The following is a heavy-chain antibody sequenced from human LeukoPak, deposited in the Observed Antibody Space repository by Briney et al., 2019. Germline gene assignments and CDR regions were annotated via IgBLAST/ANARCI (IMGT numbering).Heavy chain of an antibody. Sequence: GGSLRLSCAASGFTFSGSALHWVRQASGKGLEWVGRIRSTANGYATAYAASVKGRFTISRDDSKNTLYLQMNSLRAEDTAVYYCAKGGHLGIAMIVVVDYWGQGTLVTVSS. CDR3: AKGGHLGIAMIVVVDY. V-gene: IGHV3-73*01. CDR1: GFTFSGSA. D-gene: IGHD3-22*01. CDR2: IRSTANGYAT. J-gene: IGHJ4*02.